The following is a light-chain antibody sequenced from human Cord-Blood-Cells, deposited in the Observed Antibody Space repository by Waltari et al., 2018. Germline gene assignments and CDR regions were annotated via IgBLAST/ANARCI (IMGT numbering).Light chain of an antibody. V-gene: IGKV3-20*01. J-gene: IGKJ4*01. Sequence: EIVLTQSPGTLSLSPGARATLSCGASQSVSSSYLAWYQQKPGQAPRLPIYGAASRDTDIPDRFSDSGSGTDFTLTIGRRGPVDCAVYDWQLCGSSPALTGGGGTRVGIK. CDR3: QLCGSSPALT. CDR2: GAA. CDR1: QSVSSSY.